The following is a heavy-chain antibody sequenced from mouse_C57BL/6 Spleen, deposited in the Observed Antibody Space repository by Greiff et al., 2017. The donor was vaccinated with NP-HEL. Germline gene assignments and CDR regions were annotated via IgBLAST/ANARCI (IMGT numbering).Heavy chain of an antibody. CDR3: ARDNWDVRYFDY. Sequence: QVQLQQPGAELVKPGASVKLSCKASGYTFTSYWMHWVKQRPGQGLEWIGMIHPNSGSTNYNEKFKSKATLTVDKSSSTAYMQLSSLTSEDSAVYYCARDNWDVRYFDYWGQGTTLTVSS. CDR2: IHPNSGST. D-gene: IGHD4-1*02. V-gene: IGHV1-64*01. CDR1: GYTFTSYW. J-gene: IGHJ2*01.